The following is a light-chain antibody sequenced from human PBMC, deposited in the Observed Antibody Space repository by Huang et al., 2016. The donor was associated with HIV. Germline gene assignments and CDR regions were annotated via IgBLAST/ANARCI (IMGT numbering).Light chain of an antibody. CDR2: LTS. Sequence: DVVMTQSPLSLPVNPGEPASISCRSRQSLPPSNGDNYLNWYMQKPGQSPQLLIYLTSNRASGVPDRFNGSGSDTDSTLKINRVEAADVGVYYCMQTLKTPPYTFGQGTKLEIK. V-gene: IGKV2-28*01. J-gene: IGKJ2*01. CDR1: QSLPPSNGDNY. CDR3: MQTLKTPPYT.